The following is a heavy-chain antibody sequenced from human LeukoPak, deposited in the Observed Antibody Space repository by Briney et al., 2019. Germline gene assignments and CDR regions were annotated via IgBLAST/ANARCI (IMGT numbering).Heavy chain of an antibody. CDR3: ARDNPALSYSTSPFDP. CDR1: GYTFTTYA. J-gene: IGHJ5*02. CDR2: INTNTGNP. V-gene: IGHV7-4-1*02. Sequence: EASVKVSCKASGYTFTTYAMNWVRQAPGQGLEWMGWINTNTGNPTYAQGFTGRFVFSLDTSVSTTYLQISSLKAEDTALYYCARDNPALSYSTSPFDPWGQGTLVTVSS. D-gene: IGHD6-13*01.